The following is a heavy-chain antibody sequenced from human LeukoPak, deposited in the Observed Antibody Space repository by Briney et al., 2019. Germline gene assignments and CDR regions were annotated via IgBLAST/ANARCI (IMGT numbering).Heavy chain of an antibody. Sequence: GASVKVSCKASGYTFTGYYMHWGPQAPGQGLEWMGWIKPNSVVTNYEQKFQGRVTMTRDTSISTAYMELSRLRSDDTAVYYCARGAARPPGLDYWGQGTLVTVSS. V-gene: IGHV1-2*02. J-gene: IGHJ4*02. CDR1: GYTFTGYY. D-gene: IGHD6-6*01. CDR2: IKPNSVVT. CDR3: ARGAARPPGLDY.